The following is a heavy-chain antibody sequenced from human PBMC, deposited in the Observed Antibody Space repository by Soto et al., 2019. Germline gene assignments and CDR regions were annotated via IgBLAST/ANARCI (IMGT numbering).Heavy chain of an antibody. J-gene: IGHJ6*02. CDR3: AREIAVADPSGFYYYGMDV. Sequence: PGGSLRLSCAASDLTVSSKYMTWVRQAPGKGLERVSVIYSDGSTYYADSVQGRFTISRDNSKNTLYLQMNSLRAEDTAVYYCAREIAVADPSGFYYYGMDVWGQGTTVTVSS. D-gene: IGHD6-19*01. V-gene: IGHV3-53*01. CDR2: IYSDGST. CDR1: DLTVSSKY.